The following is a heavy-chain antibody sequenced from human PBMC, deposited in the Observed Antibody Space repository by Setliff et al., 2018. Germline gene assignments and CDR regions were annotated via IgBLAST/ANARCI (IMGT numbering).Heavy chain of an antibody. D-gene: IGHD1-26*01. CDR1: GFTFTDHY. CDR2: INLHSGGT. V-gene: IGHV1-2*02. J-gene: IGHJ4*02. Sequence: ASVKVSCKASGFTFTDHYMHWVRQAPGQGPEWMGWINLHSGGTNYAQKFQDRVTMTSDTSITTAYMELSSLTSDDRAIYYCAKSRAEWGSSYFDYWGQGTLVTVSS. CDR3: AKSRAEWGSSYFDY.